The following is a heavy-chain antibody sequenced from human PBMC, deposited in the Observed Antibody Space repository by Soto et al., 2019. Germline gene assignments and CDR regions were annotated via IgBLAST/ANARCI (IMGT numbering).Heavy chain of an antibody. CDR1: GFSLSTSGMC. V-gene: IGHV2-70*01. CDR3: ARGITMIPEGAFDI. CDR2: IDWDDDK. D-gene: IGHD3-22*01. Sequence: KSGPTLVNPTQTLTLTCTFSGFSLSTSGMCVSWIRQPPGKALEWLALIDWDDDKYYSTSLKTRLTISKDTSKNQVVLTMTNMDPVDTATYYCARGITMIPEGAFDIWGQGTMVTVSS. J-gene: IGHJ3*02.